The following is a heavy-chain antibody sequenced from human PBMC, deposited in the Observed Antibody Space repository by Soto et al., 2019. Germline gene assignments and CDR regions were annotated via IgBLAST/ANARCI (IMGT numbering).Heavy chain of an antibody. Sequence: SETLSLTCTVSGGSISSSSYYWGWIRQPPGKGLEWIGSIYYSGSTYYNPSLKSRVTISVDTSNNQFSLKLSSVTAADTGVYYCAREGGYSSSWYGGSWFDPWGQGTLVTVS. D-gene: IGHD6-13*01. CDR3: AREGGYSSSWYGGSWFDP. CDR1: GGSISSSSYY. J-gene: IGHJ5*02. V-gene: IGHV4-39*02. CDR2: IYYSGST.